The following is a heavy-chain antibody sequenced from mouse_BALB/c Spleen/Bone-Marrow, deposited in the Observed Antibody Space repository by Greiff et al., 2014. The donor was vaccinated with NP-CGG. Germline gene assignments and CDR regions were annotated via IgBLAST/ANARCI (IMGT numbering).Heavy chain of an antibody. Sequence: EVQLQQSGAELVKPGASVKLSCTASGFNIKDTYMHWVKQRPEKGLEWIGRIDPENGNTKYDRKFQGKAIITADTSSNTAYLQLSILTSEDTAVYCGAYDSSYDYFDYWGQGTTLTVSS. J-gene: IGHJ2*01. V-gene: IGHV14-3*02. CDR1: GFNIKDTY. D-gene: IGHD1-1*01. CDR2: IDPENGNT. CDR3: AYDSSYDYFDY.